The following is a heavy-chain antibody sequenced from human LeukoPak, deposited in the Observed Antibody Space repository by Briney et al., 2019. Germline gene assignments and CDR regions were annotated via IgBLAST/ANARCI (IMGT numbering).Heavy chain of an antibody. CDR2: IKQDGSEK. Sequence: GGSLRLSCAASGFTFSSYWMSWVRQAPGKGLEWVANIKQDGSEKYYVDSVKGRFTISRDNAKNSLYLQMNSLRAEDTALYYCAKGMTSLIYCSGGSCFLFDYWGQGTLVTVSS. J-gene: IGHJ4*02. V-gene: IGHV3-7*03. CDR3: AKGMTSLIYCSGGSCFLFDY. CDR1: GFTFSSYW. D-gene: IGHD2-15*01.